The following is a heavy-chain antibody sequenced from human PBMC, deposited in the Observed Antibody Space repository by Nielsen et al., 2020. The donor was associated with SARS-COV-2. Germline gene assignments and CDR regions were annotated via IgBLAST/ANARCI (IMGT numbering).Heavy chain of an antibody. CDR3: ARDHSSSWYYYYYGMDV. CDR1: GGSFSGYY. V-gene: IGHV4-34*01. J-gene: IGHJ6*02. Sequence: SETLSLTCAVYGGSFSGYYWSWIRQPPGKGLERIGEINHSGSTNYNPSLKSRVTISVDTSKNQFSLKLSSVTAADTAVYYCARDHSSSWYYYYYGMDVWGQGTTVTVSS. D-gene: IGHD6-13*01. CDR2: INHSGST.